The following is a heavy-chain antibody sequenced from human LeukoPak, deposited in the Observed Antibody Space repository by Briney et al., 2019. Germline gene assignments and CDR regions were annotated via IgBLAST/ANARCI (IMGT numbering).Heavy chain of an antibody. CDR2: IYSGGST. V-gene: IGHV3-66*01. CDR1: EFSVGSNY. Sequence: GGSLRLFCAASEFSVGSNYMSWVRQAPGKGLEWVSFIYSGGSTYYPDSVKGRFTISRDNSKNTLYLQMNSLRAEDTAVYYCATDGGPAYSSSWYLYWGQGSLVTVSS. CDR3: ATDGGPAYSSSWYLY. D-gene: IGHD6-13*01. J-gene: IGHJ4*02.